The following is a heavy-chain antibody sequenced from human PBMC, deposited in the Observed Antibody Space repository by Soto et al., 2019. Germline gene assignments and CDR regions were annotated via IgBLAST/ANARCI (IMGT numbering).Heavy chain of an antibody. Sequence: EVQLLESGGGSVQPGGSLRLSCAASGFTFSGYAMTWVRQAAGKGLEWGSGISGSGATTYYAASVKGRFTISRDNPRNALFLLMNSMRAGDTAVYCCADSAWYNPGGYFHHWGQGTLVTVSS. CDR3: ADSAWYNPGGYFHH. V-gene: IGHV3-23*01. CDR1: GFTFSGYA. J-gene: IGHJ1*01. CDR2: ISGSGATT. D-gene: IGHD6-19*01.